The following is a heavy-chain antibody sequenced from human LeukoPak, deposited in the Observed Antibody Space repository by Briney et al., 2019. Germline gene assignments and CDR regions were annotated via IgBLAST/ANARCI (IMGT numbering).Heavy chain of an antibody. D-gene: IGHD3-10*01. CDR3: ARQLTMIRGYGMDV. CDR2: INPGNSDT. J-gene: IGHJ6*02. CDR1: GYSFTSYW. Sequence: KVSCKASGYSFTSYWIVWVRQMPGKGLEWMGFINPGNSDTRYSPSFQGQVTISADKSISTAYLQWSSLKASDTAMYYCARQLTMIRGYGMDVWGRGTTVTASS. V-gene: IGHV5-51*01.